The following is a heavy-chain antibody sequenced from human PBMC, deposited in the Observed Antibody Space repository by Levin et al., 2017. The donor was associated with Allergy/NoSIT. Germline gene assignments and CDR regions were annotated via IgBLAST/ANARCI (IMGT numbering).Heavy chain of an antibody. D-gene: IGHD6-19*01. Sequence: GGSLRLSCAASGFTFSSYGMHWVRQAPGTGLEWVAVISYDGSNKYYADSVKGRFTTSRDNSKNTLYLQMNSLRAEDTAVYYCAKDSLGYSSGWYSTTQYYYGMDVWGQGTTVTVSS. CDR3: AKDSLGYSSGWYSTTQYYYGMDV. CDR1: GFTFSSYG. J-gene: IGHJ6*02. V-gene: IGHV3-30*18. CDR2: ISYDGSNK.